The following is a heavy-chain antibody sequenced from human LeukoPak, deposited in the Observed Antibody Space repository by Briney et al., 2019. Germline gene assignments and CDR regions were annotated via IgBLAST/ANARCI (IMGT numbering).Heavy chain of an antibody. CDR3: AREYSSTYDP. CDR1: GDSDPTYSAA. CDR2: TYFRSKWYT. V-gene: IGHV6-1*01. Sequence: SQTLSLTCAISGDSDPTYSAAGKWIRQSPSRGLEWLGRTYFRSKWYTDYAVSVKSRITINPDTSNNQVSLQLSSVTPEDTAVYYCAREYSSTYDPWGQGTLVTVSS. J-gene: IGHJ5*02. D-gene: IGHD6-13*01.